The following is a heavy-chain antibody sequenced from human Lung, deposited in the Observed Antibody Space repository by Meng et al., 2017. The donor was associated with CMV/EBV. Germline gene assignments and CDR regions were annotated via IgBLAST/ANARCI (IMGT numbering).Heavy chain of an antibody. CDR2: IYWNDDK. J-gene: IGHJ4*02. CDR3: AHRPVSGAGKEEYYFDY. CDR1: GFSLSTSGVG. V-gene: IGHV2-5*01. Sequence: SGPXLVXPXXSLSLTCTFSGFSLSTSGVGVGWIRQPPGKALEWLALIYWNDDKRYSPSLKSRLTITKDTSKNQVVLTMTNMDPVDTATYYCAHRPVSGAGKEEYYFDYWGQGXLVTVSS. D-gene: IGHD6-19*01.